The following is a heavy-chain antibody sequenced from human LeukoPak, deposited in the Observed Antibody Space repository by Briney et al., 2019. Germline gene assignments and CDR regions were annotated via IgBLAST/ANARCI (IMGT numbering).Heavy chain of an antibody. D-gene: IGHD2-2*01. Sequence: ASVKVSCKASGYTFTSYAMHWVRQAPGQRLEWMGWINAGNGNTKYSQKFQGRVTITRDTSASTAYMELSSLRSEDTAVYYCARGPAVRYYYYYGMDVWGQGTTVTVSS. CDR2: INAGNGNT. CDR1: GYTFTSYA. V-gene: IGHV1-3*01. CDR3: ARGPAVRYYYYYGMDV. J-gene: IGHJ6*02.